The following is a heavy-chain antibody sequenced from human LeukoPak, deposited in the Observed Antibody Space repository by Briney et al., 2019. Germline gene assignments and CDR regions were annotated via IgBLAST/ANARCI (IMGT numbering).Heavy chain of an antibody. CDR3: ARDPLGYCSSTSCYYFDY. CDR2: INPNSGGT. V-gene: IGHV1-2*02. D-gene: IGHD2-2*01. CDR1: GYTFTGSY. Sequence: ASVKVSCKASGYTFTGSYFHWVRQAPGQGLEWMGWINPNSGGTNYAQKFQGRVTMTRDTSISTAYMELSRLRSDDTAVYYCARDPLGYCSSTSCYYFDYWGQGTLVTVSS. J-gene: IGHJ4*02.